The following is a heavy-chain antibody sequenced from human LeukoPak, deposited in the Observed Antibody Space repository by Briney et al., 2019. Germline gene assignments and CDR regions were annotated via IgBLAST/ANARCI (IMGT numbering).Heavy chain of an antibody. CDR2: IYPGDSDT. D-gene: IGHD3-9*01. CDR1: GYSFTSYW. CDR3: ASLRYFDWFPFRAFDI. V-gene: IGHV5-51*01. Sequence: GESLKISCKGSGYSFTSYWIGWVRQMPGKGLEWMGIIYPGDSDTRYSPSFQGQVTISADKSISTAYLQWSSLKASDTAMYYCASLRYFDWFPFRAFDIWGQGAMVTVSS. J-gene: IGHJ3*02.